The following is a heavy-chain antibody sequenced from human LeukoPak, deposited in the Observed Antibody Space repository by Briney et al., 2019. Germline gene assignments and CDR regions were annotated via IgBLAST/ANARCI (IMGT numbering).Heavy chain of an antibody. J-gene: IGHJ3*02. CDR2: ISGSGGST. Sequence: GGSLRLSCAASGFTFSSYAMSWVRQAPGKGLEWVSAISGSGGSTYYADSVKGRFTISRDNSKNTLYLQMNSLRAEDTAVYYCAKRYCSSTSCSHAFDIWGQGTMVTVSS. V-gene: IGHV3-23*01. D-gene: IGHD2-2*01. CDR3: AKRYCSSTSCSHAFDI. CDR1: GFTFSSYA.